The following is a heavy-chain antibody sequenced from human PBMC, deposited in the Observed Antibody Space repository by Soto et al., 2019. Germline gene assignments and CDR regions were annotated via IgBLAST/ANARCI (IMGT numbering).Heavy chain of an antibody. CDR3: ARASRIAAAALDYYYGMDV. CDR1: GGTFSSYA. V-gene: IGHV1-69*06. Sequence: QVQLVQSGAEVKKPGSSVKVSCKASGGTFSSYAISWVRQAPGQGLEWMGGIIPIFGTANYGQKLQGRVTITADKSTSTAYMELSSLRSEDTAVYYCARASRIAAAALDYYYGMDVWGQGNTVTVSS. D-gene: IGHD6-13*01. J-gene: IGHJ6*02. CDR2: IIPIFGTA.